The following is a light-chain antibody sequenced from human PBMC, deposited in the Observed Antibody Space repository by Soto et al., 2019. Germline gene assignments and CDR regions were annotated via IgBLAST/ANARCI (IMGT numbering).Light chain of an antibody. CDR3: AAWDDRLTGHVV. V-gene: IGLV1-44*01. Sequence: QAVVTQPPSASGTPGQRVTISCSGSSFNIGSNSVNWYQQLPGAAPKLLIYSNNQRPSGVPDRFSGSKSGTSASPAISGLQSEDEADYYCAAWDDRLTGHVVFGGGTKLTVL. J-gene: IGLJ2*01. CDR1: SFNIGSNS. CDR2: SNN.